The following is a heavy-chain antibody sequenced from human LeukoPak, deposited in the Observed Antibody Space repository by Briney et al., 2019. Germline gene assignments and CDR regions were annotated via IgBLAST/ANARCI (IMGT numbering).Heavy chain of an antibody. J-gene: IGHJ4*02. CDR2: ISWNSGSI. Sequence: PGRSLRLSCAASGFTFDDYAMHWVRQAPGKGLEWVSGISWNSGSIGYADSVKGRFTISRDNAKNSLYLQMNSLRAEDTAVYYCARDLNRYGSGSEYYFDYWGQGTLVTVSS. CDR1: GFTFDDYA. V-gene: IGHV3-9*01. D-gene: IGHD3-10*01. CDR3: ARDLNRYGSGSEYYFDY.